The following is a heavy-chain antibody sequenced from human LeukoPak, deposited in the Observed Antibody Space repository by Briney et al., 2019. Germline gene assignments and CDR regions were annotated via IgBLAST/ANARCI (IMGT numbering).Heavy chain of an antibody. J-gene: IGHJ4*02. Sequence: GGSLRLSCAASGFTFSSYWMHWFRQAPGKGLVWVSRINSDGSSTSHAASVKGRFTISRDNAKNTLYLQMNSLRAEDTAVYYCARAGYYYDSSGDYWGQGTLVTVSS. D-gene: IGHD3-22*01. V-gene: IGHV3-74*01. CDR1: GFTFSSYW. CDR2: INSDGSST. CDR3: ARAGYYYDSSGDY.